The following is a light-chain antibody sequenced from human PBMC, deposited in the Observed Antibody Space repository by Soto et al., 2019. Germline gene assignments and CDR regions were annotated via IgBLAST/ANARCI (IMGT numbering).Light chain of an antibody. CDR3: QQSYSTPWT. Sequence: DIKMTQSPSTLSASMGDTVTVTCRASQSVSGWLAWYQQKPGEAPKLLIYAASSLQSGVPSRFSGSGSGTDFTLTISSLQPEDFATYYCQQSYSTPWTFGQGTKVDIK. J-gene: IGKJ1*01. V-gene: IGKV1-39*01. CDR2: AAS. CDR1: QSVSGW.